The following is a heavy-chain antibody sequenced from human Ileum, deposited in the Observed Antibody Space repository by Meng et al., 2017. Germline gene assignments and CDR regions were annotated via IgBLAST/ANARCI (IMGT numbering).Heavy chain of an antibody. Sequence: QVQRQESGPGLVRPSDTLSLTCTVSGGSVSSDTYFWSWIRQPPGKGLEWIGYIYFSGGTYYNPSLKSRVTISRDTSKKQFSLNLSSATAADTAVYYCAPGSFSSDLPFDYWGQGTLVTVSS. V-gene: IGHV4-61*01. J-gene: IGHJ4*02. CDR3: APGSFSSDLPFDY. CDR2: IYFSGGT. D-gene: IGHD3-3*01. CDR1: GGSVSSDTYF.